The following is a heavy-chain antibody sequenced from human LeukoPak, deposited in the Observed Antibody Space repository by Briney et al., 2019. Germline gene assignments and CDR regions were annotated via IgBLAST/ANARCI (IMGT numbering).Heavy chain of an antibody. V-gene: IGHV3-30*18. CDR1: GFTFSSYG. CDR2: ISYDGSNK. J-gene: IGHJ4*02. CDR3: SKGFDY. Sequence: GRSLRLSCAASGFTFSSYGMHWVRQAPRKGLEWVAVISYDGSNKYYADSLKGRFTISRDNSKHTPYLQMNSLRAEDTALDYFSKGFDYWGQGTLVTGPS.